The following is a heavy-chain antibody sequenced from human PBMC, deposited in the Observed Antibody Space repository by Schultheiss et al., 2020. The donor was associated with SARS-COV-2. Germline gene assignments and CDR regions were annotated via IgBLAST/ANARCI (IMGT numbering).Heavy chain of an antibody. V-gene: IGHV3-66*02. Sequence: GGSLRLSCAASGFTVSSNYMSWVRQAPGKGLEWVSAIGTAGDTYYPGSVKGRFTISRDNSKNTLYLQMNSLRAEDTAVYYCAKSNMITFGGVIASFDYWGQGTLVTVSS. CDR2: IGTAGDT. CDR1: GFTVSSNY. D-gene: IGHD3-16*02. J-gene: IGHJ4*02. CDR3: AKSNMITFGGVIASFDY.